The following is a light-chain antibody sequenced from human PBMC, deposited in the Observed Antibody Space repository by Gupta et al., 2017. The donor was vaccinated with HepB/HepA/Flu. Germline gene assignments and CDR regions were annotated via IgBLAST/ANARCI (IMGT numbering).Light chain of an antibody. Sequence: DVQMTQSPSSLSASLGDRVTITCRASQDIGSWIAWYQQKPEKAPKSLIKAASSLQSGVPSRCSGSGSGTDFTLTSDSLQPEDFAIYYCQQYESYPRTFGQGTRLEIK. CDR3: QQYESYPRT. CDR1: QDIGSW. J-gene: IGKJ5*01. CDR2: AAS. V-gene: IGKV1D-16*01.